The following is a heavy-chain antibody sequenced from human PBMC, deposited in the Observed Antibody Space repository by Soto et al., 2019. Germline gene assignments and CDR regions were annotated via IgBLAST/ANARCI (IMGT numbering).Heavy chain of an antibody. D-gene: IGHD5-12*01. CDR1: GFTFNNYG. J-gene: IGHJ4*02. CDR3: AKNHQRAPSRDGYNLIDY. Sequence: GSLRLSCAASGFTFNNYGMHWVRQAPGKGLEWVAVISYDGSNKYYADSVKGRFAISRDNSKNTLYLQMNSLRAEDTAVYYCAKNHQRAPSRDGYNLIDYWGQGTLATVSS. V-gene: IGHV3-30*18. CDR2: ISYDGSNK.